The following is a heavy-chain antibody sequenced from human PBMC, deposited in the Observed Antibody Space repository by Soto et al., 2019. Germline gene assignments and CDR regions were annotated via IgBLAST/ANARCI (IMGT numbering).Heavy chain of an antibody. CDR3: ARDDEGGSECDLGY. D-gene: IGHD1-26*01. CDR2: INSDGSST. CDR1: GFTISSHW. V-gene: IGHV3-74*01. Sequence: EVQLVESGGGLVQPGGSLRLSCAASGFTISSHWMHWVRQAPGKGLVWVSRINSDGSSTSYADSVKGRFIISRDNAKNTLFLQMNSLRAEDTAVYYCARDDEGGSECDLGYWGQGTLVTVSS. J-gene: IGHJ4*02.